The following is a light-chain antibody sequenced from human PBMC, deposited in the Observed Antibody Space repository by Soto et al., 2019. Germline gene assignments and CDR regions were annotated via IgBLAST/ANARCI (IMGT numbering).Light chain of an antibody. CDR2: EVS. CDR1: SSDVGDNY. CDR3: SAYAGSNNFV. J-gene: IGLJ1*01. Sequence: QSVLTQPPSASGSPGQSVTISCTGTSSDVGDNYVSWYQQHPGKAPKLIIYEVSQRPSGVPDRFSGSKSGNTASLTVSGLQTEDEADYYCSAYAGSNNFVFGSGTKVTVL. V-gene: IGLV2-8*01.